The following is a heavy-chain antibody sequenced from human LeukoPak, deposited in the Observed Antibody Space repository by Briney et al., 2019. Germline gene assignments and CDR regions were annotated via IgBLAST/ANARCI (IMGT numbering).Heavy chain of an antibody. CDR3: ARSASLLRGYSYDTASFDY. CDR1: GGSISSGSYY. V-gene: IGHV4-61*02. CDR2: IYTSGST. D-gene: IGHD5-18*01. J-gene: IGHJ4*02. Sequence: SQTLSLTCSVSGGSISSGSYYWSWIRQPAGKGLEWIVRIYTSGSTNYNPSLKSRVTISVDTSKNQFSLKLSSVTAADTAVYYCARSASLLRGYSYDTASFDYWGQGTLVTVSS.